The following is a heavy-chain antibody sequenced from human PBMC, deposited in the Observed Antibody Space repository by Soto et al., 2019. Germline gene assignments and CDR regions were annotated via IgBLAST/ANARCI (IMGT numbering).Heavy chain of an antibody. CDR1: GFTFSSYA. Sequence: EVQVLESGGGLVQPGESLRLSCAASGFTFSSYAMSWVRQAPGQGLEWVSAISGSGSNPYYADSVKGRFTISRDNSKNTLYLQMKSLRAEDTALYYCAKMASMTIRDGFDHWGQGTLVTVSS. CDR2: ISGSGSNP. V-gene: IGHV3-23*01. D-gene: IGHD4-17*01. J-gene: IGHJ4*02. CDR3: AKMASMTIRDGFDH.